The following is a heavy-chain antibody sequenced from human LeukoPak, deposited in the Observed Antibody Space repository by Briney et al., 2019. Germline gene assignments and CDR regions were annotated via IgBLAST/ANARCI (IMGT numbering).Heavy chain of an antibody. V-gene: IGHV4-59*01. D-gene: IGHD5-24*01. Sequence: PETLSLTCTVSGGSISNYYWSWIRQPPGKGLEWIGYIYYSGSTSYNPSLKSRVTISVDTSKNQFSLKLNSVTAADSAVYFCARDGYNSNYFDYWGQGTLVTVSS. CDR3: ARDGYNSNYFDY. CDR1: GGSISNYY. J-gene: IGHJ4*02. CDR2: IYYSGST.